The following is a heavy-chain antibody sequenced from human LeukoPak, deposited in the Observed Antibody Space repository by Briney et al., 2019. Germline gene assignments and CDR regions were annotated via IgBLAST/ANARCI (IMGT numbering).Heavy chain of an antibody. D-gene: IGHD3-10*01. CDR2: INHSGST. V-gene: IGHV4-39*07. CDR1: GGSISSSSYY. J-gene: IGHJ3*02. Sequence: SETLSLTCSVSGGSISSSSYYWGWIRQPPGKGLEWIGEINHSGSTNYNPSLKSRVTISVDTSKNQFSLKLSSVTAADTAVYYCARKARRFISRTGYGSGSPWAFDIWGQGTMVTVSS. CDR3: ARKARRFISRTGYGSGSPWAFDI.